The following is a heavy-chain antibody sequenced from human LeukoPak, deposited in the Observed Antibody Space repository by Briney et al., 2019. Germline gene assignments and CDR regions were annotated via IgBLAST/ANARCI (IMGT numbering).Heavy chain of an antibody. V-gene: IGHV4-59*03. CDR1: GGSISIYY. Sequence: SETLSLTCSVSGGSISIYYWGWVRQPPGKGLEWIGYIYNSGSTNYNPSLKSRVTISVDTSKNQFSLKLTSVTAADTAVYYCVRDRELTYWGQGTLVTVSS. CDR3: VRDRELTY. D-gene: IGHD1-26*01. CDR2: IYNSGST. J-gene: IGHJ4*02.